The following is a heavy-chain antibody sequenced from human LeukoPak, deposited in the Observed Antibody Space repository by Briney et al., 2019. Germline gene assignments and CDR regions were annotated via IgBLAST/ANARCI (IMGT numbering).Heavy chain of an antibody. CDR3: AKDGGLWVSAHWGDS. CDR2: ITTSDGNT. CDR1: GFTFSSYT. V-gene: IGHV3-23*01. Sequence: GGSLRLSCAASGFTFSSYTMSWVRQAPGKGLEWVSTITTSDGNTYYADSVKSRFTVSRDNSKNTLYLQMNSLRAEDTAVYYCAKDGGLWVSAHWGDSWGRGTLVTVSS. J-gene: IGHJ4*02. D-gene: IGHD7-27*01.